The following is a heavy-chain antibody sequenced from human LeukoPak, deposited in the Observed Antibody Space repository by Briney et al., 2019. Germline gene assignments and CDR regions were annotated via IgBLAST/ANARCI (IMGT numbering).Heavy chain of an antibody. CDR2: VHGDGYSI. CDR1: GFPFSSYA. V-gene: IGHV3-74*01. CDR3: ARAQVGAPTDF. Sequence: GGSLRLSCAASGFPFSSYAMYWVRQAPGKGLVWVARVHGDGYSISSADSVRGRFTISRDNAKDTLYLHMNSLRPEDTAVYYCARAQVGAPTDFWGQGTLVTVSS. J-gene: IGHJ4*02. D-gene: IGHD1-26*01.